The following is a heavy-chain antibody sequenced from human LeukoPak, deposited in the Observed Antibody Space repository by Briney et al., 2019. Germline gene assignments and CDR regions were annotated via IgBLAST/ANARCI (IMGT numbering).Heavy chain of an antibody. CDR1: GGSISSSSYY. Sequence: SETLSLTCTVSGGSISSSSYYWGWIRQPPGKGLEWIGSIYYSGSTYYNPSLKSRVTISVDTSKNQFSLKLSSVTAAETAVYYCARDGAYYYGSGSLDPWGQGTLVTVSS. CDR3: ARDGAYYYGSGSLDP. V-gene: IGHV4-39*07. CDR2: IYYSGST. D-gene: IGHD3-10*01. J-gene: IGHJ5*02.